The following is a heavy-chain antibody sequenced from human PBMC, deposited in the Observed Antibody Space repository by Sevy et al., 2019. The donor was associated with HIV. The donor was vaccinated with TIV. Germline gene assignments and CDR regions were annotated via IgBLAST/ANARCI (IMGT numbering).Heavy chain of an antibody. Sequence: GGSLRLSCSASGFNFSSYAMHWVRQAPGKGLEYVSAISSNGGSTYYADSVKGRFTISRDNSKNTLYLQMSSLRAEDTAVYYCVGPPSGSYYGSSYWGQGTLVSVSS. D-gene: IGHD1-26*01. CDR1: GFNFSSYA. CDR3: VGPPSGSYYGSSY. J-gene: IGHJ4*02. V-gene: IGHV3-64D*06. CDR2: ISSNGGST.